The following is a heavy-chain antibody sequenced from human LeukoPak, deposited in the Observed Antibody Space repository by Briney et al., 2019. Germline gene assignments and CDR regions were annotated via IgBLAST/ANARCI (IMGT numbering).Heavy chain of an antibody. CDR1: GGSISSYY. D-gene: IGHD4-23*01. CDR3: ARAFPYVTVESGSSFDI. V-gene: IGHV4-59*01. J-gene: IGHJ3*02. Sequence: SETLSLTCTVSGGSISSYYWSWIRQPPGKGREWIGYIYYSGRTNYNPPLTIPVTTSVDTSKNQFSLKLSSVTAADTAVYYCARAFPYVTVESGSSFDIWGQGTMVTVSS. CDR2: IYYSGRT.